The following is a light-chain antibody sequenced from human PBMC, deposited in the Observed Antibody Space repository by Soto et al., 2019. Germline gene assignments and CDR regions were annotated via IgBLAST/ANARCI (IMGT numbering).Light chain of an antibody. CDR1: QSSSSW. CDR3: QQYHSYWT. V-gene: IGKV1-5*03. CDR2: KAS. Sequence: DIQMTQSPSTLSASVGDRVTITGRASQSSSSWLAWYQQKPGKAPKLLIYKASTLESGVPSRFSGSESGTELTLTISSLQPDDFATYYCQQYHSYWTFGQGTKVDI. J-gene: IGKJ1*01.